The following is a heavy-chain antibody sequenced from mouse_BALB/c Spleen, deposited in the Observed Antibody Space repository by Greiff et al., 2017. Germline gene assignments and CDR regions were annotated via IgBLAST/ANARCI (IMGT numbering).Heavy chain of an antibody. V-gene: IGHV5-6-3*01. Sequence: EVHLVESGGGLVQPGGSLKLSCAASGFTFSSYGMSWVRQTPDKRLELVATINSNGGSTYYPDSVKGRFTISRDNAKNTLYLQMSSLKSEDTAMYYCARDRRITDYFDYWGQGTTLTVSS. CDR1: GFTFSSYG. J-gene: IGHJ2*01. CDR3: ARDRRITDYFDY. CDR2: INSNGGST. D-gene: IGHD2-4*01.